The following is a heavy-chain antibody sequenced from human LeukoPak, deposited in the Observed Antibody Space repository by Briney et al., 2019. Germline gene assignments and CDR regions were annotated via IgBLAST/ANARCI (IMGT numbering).Heavy chain of an antibody. CDR2: ISADGGST. CDR3: AKESGKFDY. V-gene: IGHV3-43*02. CDR1: GLNFDDSA. J-gene: IGHJ4*02. Sequence: AGSLRLSCVASGLNFDDSAMHWVRQPPGEGLELVFLISADGGSTLSADSVKGRFSISRDNSKSSLYLRMTGLRSEDTAMYYCAKESGKFDYWGEGTLVAVSS.